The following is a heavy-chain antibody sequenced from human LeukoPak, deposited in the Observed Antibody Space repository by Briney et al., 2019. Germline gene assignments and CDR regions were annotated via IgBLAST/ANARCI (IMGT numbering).Heavy chain of an antibody. CDR2: IKPDGSDK. D-gene: IGHD3-10*01. V-gene: IGHV3-7*01. J-gene: IGHJ4*02. Sequence: GGSLRLSCAASGFTFSTHWMNWVRQAPGGGLEWVANIKPDGSDKYYVDSMKGRFTISRDNAKNSLSLQMNSLGAEDTAVYYCASRGFGEPFDYWGQGTLVTVSS. CDR1: GFTFSTHW. CDR3: ASRGFGEPFDY.